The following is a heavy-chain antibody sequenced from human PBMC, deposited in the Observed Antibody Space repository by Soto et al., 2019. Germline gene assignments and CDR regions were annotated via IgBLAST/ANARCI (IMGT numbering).Heavy chain of an antibody. CDR2: IYYNGFT. J-gene: IGHJ5*02. V-gene: IGHV4-39*01. CDR1: GDSITSNSYF. Sequence: SETLSLTCTVSGDSITSNSYFWAWIRQPPGKGLEWIGSIYYNGFTYYNPSLKSRVTISVDTSKNHFSLKLTSVTAADTAVYYCARQDDFWSGSNWFDPWGQGTLVTVSS. D-gene: IGHD3-3*01. CDR3: ARQDDFWSGSNWFDP.